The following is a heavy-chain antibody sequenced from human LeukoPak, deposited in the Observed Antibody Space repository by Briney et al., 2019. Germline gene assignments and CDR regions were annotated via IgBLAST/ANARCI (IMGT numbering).Heavy chain of an antibody. J-gene: IGHJ6*02. D-gene: IGHD4-11*01. CDR1: GYTFTSYG. CDR2: ISAYNGNT. CDR3: ARDGAVTTYYYYGMDV. Sequence: GASVKVSCKASGYTFTSYGISWVREAPGQGLEWMGWISAYNGNTNYAQKLQGRVTMTTDTSTSTAYTELRSLRSDDTAVYYCARDGAVTTYYYYGMDVWGQGTTITVSS. V-gene: IGHV1-18*01.